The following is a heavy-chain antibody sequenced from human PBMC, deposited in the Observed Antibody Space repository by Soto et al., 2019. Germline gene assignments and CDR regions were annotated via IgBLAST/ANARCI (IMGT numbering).Heavy chain of an antibody. J-gene: IGHJ4*02. CDR1: GGSISGYY. Sequence: VQLQESGPGLVKPSETLSLTCTVSGGSISGYYWSWIRQSPGKGLEWIGYIHYSGSTNYNPSLKSRVTIAVDTSKNELSLKLSSVTAADTAVYYCARGSAAGTESPFDYWGQGTLVTVSS. CDR2: IHYSGST. V-gene: IGHV4-59*01. CDR3: ARGSAAGTESPFDY. D-gene: IGHD6-13*01.